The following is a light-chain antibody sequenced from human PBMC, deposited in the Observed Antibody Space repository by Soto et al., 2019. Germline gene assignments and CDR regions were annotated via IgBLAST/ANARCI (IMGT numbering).Light chain of an antibody. V-gene: IGKV1-39*01. CDR2: AAS. Sequence: DIQMTQSPSSLSASVGDRVTITCRASQSISRYLNWYQQKPGKAPKLLIYAASSLQSGVPSRFSGSGSGTDFTLTISSLQPEDFATYYCQHSYITPPSTVVPGNNVD. CDR3: QHSYITPPST. J-gene: IGKJ3*01. CDR1: QSISRY.